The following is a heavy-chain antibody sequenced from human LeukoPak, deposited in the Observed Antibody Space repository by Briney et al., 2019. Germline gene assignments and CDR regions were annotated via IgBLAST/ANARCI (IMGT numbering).Heavy chain of an antibody. CDR2: IQNSVSSY. CDR1: GGSISSYY. CDR3: VRSPQLDP. Sequence: PSETLSLTCSVSGGSISSYYWSWVRQPPGKGLEWIGYIQNSVSSYTDNPSLQSRVTISVDTSKNQFSLKVTSVTAADTAVYYCVRSPQLDPWGQGTLVTVSS. V-gene: IGHV4-59*01. J-gene: IGHJ5*02.